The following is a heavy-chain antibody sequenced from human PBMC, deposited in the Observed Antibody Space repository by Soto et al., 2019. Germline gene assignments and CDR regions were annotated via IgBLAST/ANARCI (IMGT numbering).Heavy chain of an antibody. CDR1: GFTFSSYS. J-gene: IGHJ4*02. CDR2: ISSSSSYI. CDR3: ARVPLLNGGVIHHYFDY. V-gene: IGHV3-21*01. Sequence: GGSLRLSCAASGFTFSSYSMNWVRQAPGKGLEWVSSISSSSSYIYYADSVKGRFTISRDNAKNSLYLQMNSLRAEDTAVYYCARVPLLNGGVIHHYFDYWGQGTLVTVSS. D-gene: IGHD3-16*02.